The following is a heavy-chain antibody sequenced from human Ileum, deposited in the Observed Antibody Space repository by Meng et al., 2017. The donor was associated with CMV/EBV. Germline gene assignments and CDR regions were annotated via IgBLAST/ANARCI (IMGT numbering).Heavy chain of an antibody. J-gene: IGHJ4*02. V-gene: IGHV3-7*01. D-gene: IGHD1-26*01. CDR2: IKQDGSDK. CDR1: GFTFSGYW. Sequence: GGSLRLSCVASGFTFSGYWMNWVRQAPGKGLEWVANIKQDGSDKYYVDSVKGRFTISRDNVKNSLYLQLNALRVEDTAVYYCTRVRLGPTTRYFDYWGQGTLVTVSS. CDR3: TRVRLGPTTRYFDY.